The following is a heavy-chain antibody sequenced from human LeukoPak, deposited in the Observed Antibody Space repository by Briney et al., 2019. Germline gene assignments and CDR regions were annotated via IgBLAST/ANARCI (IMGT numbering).Heavy chain of an antibody. Sequence: GASVKVSCKASGYTFTGYYMHRVRQAPGQGLEWMGWINPNSGGTNYAQKFQGRVTMTRDTSISTAYMELSRLRSDDTAVYYCARVTVIRVGAKDPSDYWGQGTLVTVSS. CDR2: INPNSGGT. J-gene: IGHJ4*02. CDR3: ARVTVIRVGAKDPSDY. D-gene: IGHD1-26*01. V-gene: IGHV1-2*02. CDR1: GYTFTGYY.